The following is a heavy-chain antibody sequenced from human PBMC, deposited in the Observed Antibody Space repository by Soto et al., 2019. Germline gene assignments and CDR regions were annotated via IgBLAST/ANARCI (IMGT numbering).Heavy chain of an antibody. J-gene: IGHJ4*02. CDR2: ISSSGSTI. CDR1: GFTFSSYE. Sequence: RRLSCAASGFTFSSYEMNWVRQAPGKGLEWVSYISSSGSTIYYADSVKGRFTISRDNAKNSLYLQMNSLRAEDTAVYYCARDISPRDGYAYWGQGTLVTVSS. D-gene: IGHD5-12*01. CDR3: ARDISPRDGYAY. V-gene: IGHV3-48*03.